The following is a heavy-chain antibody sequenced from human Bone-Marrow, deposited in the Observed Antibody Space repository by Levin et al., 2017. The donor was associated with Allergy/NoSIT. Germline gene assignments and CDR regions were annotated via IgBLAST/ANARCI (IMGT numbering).Heavy chain of an antibody. CDR3: ARYHQLAY. CDR2: IKPDGSEK. J-gene: IGHJ4*02. D-gene: IGHD2-2*01. CDR1: GFAHSTDW. Sequence: GGSLRLSCAASGFAHSTDWMNWVRQAPGKGLEWVATIKPDGSEKLYVDSVRGRFTISRDNAKNSLSLQMNSLRAEDTAVYYCARYHQLAYWGQGTLVTVAS. V-gene: IGHV3-7*03.